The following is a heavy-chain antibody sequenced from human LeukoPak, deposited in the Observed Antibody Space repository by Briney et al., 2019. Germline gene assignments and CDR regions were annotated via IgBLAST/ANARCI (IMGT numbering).Heavy chain of an antibody. V-gene: IGHV3-30-3*01. CDR1: GFTFRSYA. D-gene: IGHD6-19*01. Sequence: GGSLRLSCAASGFTFRSYAMHWVRQAPGKGLEWVAVISYDGSNKYYADSVKGRFSISRDNSKNTLYLQMNSLRVDDTAVYFCAKGQENSGWYRNAFDIWGQGTVVTVSS. CDR3: AKGQENSGWYRNAFDI. J-gene: IGHJ3*02. CDR2: ISYDGSNK.